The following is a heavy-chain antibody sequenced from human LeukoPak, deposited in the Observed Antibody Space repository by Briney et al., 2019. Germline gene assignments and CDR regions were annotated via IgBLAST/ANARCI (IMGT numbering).Heavy chain of an antibody. Sequence: SETLSFTRTVSGGSISSYYWSWIRQPPGKGLEWIGYIYYSGSTNYNPSLKSRVTISVDTSKNQFSLELSSVTAADTAVYYCARMPPPPTAMDYYYYMDVRGKGTTVTVSS. CDR2: IYYSGST. J-gene: IGHJ6*03. D-gene: IGHD2-2*01. CDR1: GGSISSYY. V-gene: IGHV4-59*01. CDR3: ARMPPPPTAMDYYYYMDV.